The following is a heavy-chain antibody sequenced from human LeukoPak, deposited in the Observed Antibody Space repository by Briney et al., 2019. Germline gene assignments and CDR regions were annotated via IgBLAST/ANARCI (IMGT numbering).Heavy chain of an antibody. Sequence: GGSLSLACAASKSAFSSFEMNWVRQAPGKGLGWISYISSSGSTIYYVDSVKGRFTISRDNAKNSLYLQMNSLRAEDTAVYYCARNGNGIDFWGQGTTVTVSS. CDR3: ARNGNGIDF. V-gene: IGHV3-48*03. CDR2: ISSSGSTI. CDR1: KSAFSSFE. J-gene: IGHJ6*02.